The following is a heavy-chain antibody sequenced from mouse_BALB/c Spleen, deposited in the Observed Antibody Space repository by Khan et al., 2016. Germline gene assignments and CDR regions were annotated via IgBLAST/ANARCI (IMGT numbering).Heavy chain of an antibody. V-gene: IGHV3-1*02. D-gene: IGHD1-1*02. CDR1: GYSITGGYS. Sequence: VQLKESGPDLVKPSQSLSLTCTVTGYSITGGYSWHWIRQFPGNKLEWMGYIHYSGSTNYNPSLKSRISITRDTSKNQFFLQLDSVTTEDTATYYCARYGYYAIDYGGQGTSVTVSS. CDR2: IHYSGST. J-gene: IGHJ4*01. CDR3: ARYGYYAIDY.